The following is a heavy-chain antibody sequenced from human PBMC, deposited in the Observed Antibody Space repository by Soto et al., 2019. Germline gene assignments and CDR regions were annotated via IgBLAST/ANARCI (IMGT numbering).Heavy chain of an antibody. CDR1: GYTFTSYA. Sequence: ASVNVYCKASGYTFTSYAMHWVRQAPGQRLEWMGWINAGNGNTKYSQKFQGRVTITRDTSASTAYMELSSLRSEDTAVYYCARDFRTVTTGPDAFDIWGQGTMVTVSS. CDR2: INAGNGNT. CDR3: ARDFRTVTTGPDAFDI. V-gene: IGHV1-3*01. D-gene: IGHD4-17*01. J-gene: IGHJ3*02.